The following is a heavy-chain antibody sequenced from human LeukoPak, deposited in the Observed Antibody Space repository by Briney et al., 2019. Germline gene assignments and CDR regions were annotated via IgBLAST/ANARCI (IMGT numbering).Heavy chain of an antibody. CDR2: VKQDGSEK. D-gene: IGHD3-10*01. J-gene: IGHJ4*02. CDR1: GFTFSNDW. V-gene: IGHV3-7*03. Sequence: GGSLRLSCAASGFTFSNDWMNWVRQAPGKGLEWVANVKQDGSEKYYVGSVKGRFIISRDNAKNSLYLEMNSLRAEDTAVYYCATDYYGYFDHWGQGALVTVSS. CDR3: ATDYYGYFDH.